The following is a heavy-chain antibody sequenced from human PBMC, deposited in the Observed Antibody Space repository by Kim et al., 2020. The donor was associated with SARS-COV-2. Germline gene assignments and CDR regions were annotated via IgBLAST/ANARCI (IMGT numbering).Heavy chain of an antibody. CDR2: FDPDGGDT. V-gene: IGHV1-24*01. D-gene: IGHD3-3*01. CDR1: GYTLTELS. CDR3: ARGDDYYFCSVYYSYFDY. J-gene: IGHJ4*02. Sequence: ASVKVSCKVSGYTLTELSMHWVRQAPGKGLEWMGGFDPDGGDTNYAQKFQGRVTMTRDTSTNTAYMELSRLRSDDTAVYYCARGDDYYFCSVYYSYFDYWGQGTLVTVSS.